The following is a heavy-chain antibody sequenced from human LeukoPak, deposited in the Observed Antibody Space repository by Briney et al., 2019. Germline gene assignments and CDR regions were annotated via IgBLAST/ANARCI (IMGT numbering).Heavy chain of an antibody. CDR2: IIPIFGTA. Sequence: SVRVSCKASGGTFSSYAISWVRQAPGQGLEWMGGIIPIFGTANYAQKFQGRVTITADKSTSTAYMELSSLRSEDTAVYYCASSPKPQLLRAGNYYYYYMDVWGKGTTVTVSS. J-gene: IGHJ6*03. CDR3: ASSPKPQLLRAGNYYYYYMDV. V-gene: IGHV1-69*06. CDR1: GGTFSSYA. D-gene: IGHD3-22*01.